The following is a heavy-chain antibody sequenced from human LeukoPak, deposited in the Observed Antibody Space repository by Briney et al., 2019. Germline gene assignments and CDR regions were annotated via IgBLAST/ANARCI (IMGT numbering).Heavy chain of an antibody. Sequence: ASVKVSCKASGYIFTTYFIHWVRQAPGQGLEWMGWINPNNGDTNYVQKFQGRVTMTRDTSISTAYMEFTSLRSDDTAVYYCAREGGYDILTGYQDYWGQGTLLTVSS. CDR3: AREGGYDILTGYQDY. V-gene: IGHV1-2*02. CDR1: GYIFTTYF. J-gene: IGHJ4*02. D-gene: IGHD3-9*01. CDR2: INPNNGDT.